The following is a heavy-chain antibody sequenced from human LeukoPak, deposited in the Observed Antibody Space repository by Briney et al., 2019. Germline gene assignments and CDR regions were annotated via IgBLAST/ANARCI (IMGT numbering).Heavy chain of an antibody. CDR2: ISGSGGST. CDR1: GFIFSTYS. D-gene: IGHD1-26*01. CDR3: AGRIVGAMGFDY. Sequence: GGSLRLSCAASGFIFSTYSMSWVRQAPGKGLEWVSGISGSGGSTYYADSVKGRFTISRDNSKNTLYLQMNSLRAEDTAVYYCAGRIVGAMGFDYWGQGTLVTVSS. V-gene: IGHV3-23*01. J-gene: IGHJ4*02.